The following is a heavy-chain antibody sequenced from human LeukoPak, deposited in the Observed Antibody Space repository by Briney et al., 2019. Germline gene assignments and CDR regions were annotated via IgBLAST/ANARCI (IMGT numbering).Heavy chain of an antibody. CDR2: IYYSGST. V-gene: IGHV4-59*01. CDR3: ARGDYYYMDV. CDR1: GGSFSSYY. Sequence: SGTLSLTCAVYGGSFSSYYWSWIRQPPGKGLEWIGYIYYSGSTNYNPSLKSRVTISVDTSKNQFSLKLSSVTAADTAVYYCARGDYYYMDVWGKGTTVTISS. J-gene: IGHJ6*03.